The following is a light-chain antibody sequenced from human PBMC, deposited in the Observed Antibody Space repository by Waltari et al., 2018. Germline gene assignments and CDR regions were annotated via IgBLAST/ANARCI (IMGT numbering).Light chain of an antibody. Sequence: VSTQSPGTLSLSPGERATLSCRASQSVSRALTWYHEKPRQAPRCPIYGASTTATGIPDRFSGSGSGTDFSLTISRLEPDDFAVYYCQHYLRLPVTFGQGTTVEI. CDR3: QHYLRLPVT. V-gene: IGKV3-20*01. CDR2: GAS. J-gene: IGKJ1*01. CDR1: QSVSRA.